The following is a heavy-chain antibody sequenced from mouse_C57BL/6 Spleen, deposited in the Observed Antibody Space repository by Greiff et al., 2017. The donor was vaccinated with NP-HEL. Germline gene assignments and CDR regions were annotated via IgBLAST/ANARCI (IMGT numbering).Heavy chain of an antibody. CDR2: SDAENGYT. J-gene: IGHJ4*01. CDR3: TGLITTVVATDYAMDY. D-gene: IGHD1-1*01. CDR1: VFTFPVSF. Sequence: LPPSVSALLRPCSSVPLSFPSSVFTFPVSFLPCLLPSPDKGLGWHGRSDAENGYTEYASKVQGKATITADTSSNTAYLQLSSLTSEDTAVYYCTGLITTVVATDYAMDYWGQGTSVTVSS. V-gene: IGHV14-4*01.